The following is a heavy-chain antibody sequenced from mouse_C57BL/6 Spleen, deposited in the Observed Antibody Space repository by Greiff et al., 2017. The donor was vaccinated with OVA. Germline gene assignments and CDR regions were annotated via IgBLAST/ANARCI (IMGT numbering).Heavy chain of an antibody. CDR2: IYPGDGDT. V-gene: IGHV1-82*01. D-gene: IGHD4-1*01. CDR1: GYAFSSSW. Sequence: QVQLQQSGPELVKPGASVKISCKASGYAFSSSWMNWVKQRPGKGLEWIGRIYPGDGDTNYNGKFKGKATLTADKSSSTAYMQLSSLTSEDSAVYFCANNWDVNFDYWGQGTTLTVSS. J-gene: IGHJ2*01. CDR3: ANNWDVNFDY.